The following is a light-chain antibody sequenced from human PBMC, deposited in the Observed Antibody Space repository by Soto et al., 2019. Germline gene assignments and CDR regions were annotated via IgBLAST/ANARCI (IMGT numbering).Light chain of an antibody. V-gene: IGLV2-23*02. CDR1: SSDVGSYNL. Sequence: QSALTQPASVSGSPGQSITISCTGTSSDVGSYNLVSWYQQHPGKAPKLMIYEVSKRPSGVSNRFSGSKSGNTASLTISGLQAEAEADYYCCSYAGSSTFPYVFGTGTKLTVL. CDR3: CSYAGSSTFPYV. CDR2: EVS. J-gene: IGLJ1*01.